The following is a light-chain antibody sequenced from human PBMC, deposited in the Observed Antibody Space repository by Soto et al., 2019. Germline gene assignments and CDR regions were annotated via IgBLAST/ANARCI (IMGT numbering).Light chain of an antibody. CDR1: QSVSSN. V-gene: IGKV3-15*01. CDR2: DAS. Sequence: EIVMTQSPATLSVSPGERATLSCRASQSVSSNLAWYQQKPGQAPRLLMSDASTRATCIPARFSGSGSGTEFTLTITSLQSEDFAVYYCQHYNGRPLTFGQGTKVEIK. J-gene: IGKJ1*01. CDR3: QHYNGRPLT.